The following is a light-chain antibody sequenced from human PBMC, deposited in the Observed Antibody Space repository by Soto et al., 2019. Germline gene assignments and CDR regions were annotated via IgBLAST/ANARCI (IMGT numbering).Light chain of an antibody. CDR1: QSVSSSY. CDR3: QQYGSSPRT. CDR2: GAA. J-gene: IGKJ1*01. V-gene: IGKV3-20*01. Sequence: EIVLTQSPGTLSLSPGERATLSCRASQSVSSSYLACYKHKPGHAPRPLIYGAASRATGIPDRFSGSGSGTDFTLSITRLEPEDLAVYYCQQYGSSPRTFGQGTKVDIK.